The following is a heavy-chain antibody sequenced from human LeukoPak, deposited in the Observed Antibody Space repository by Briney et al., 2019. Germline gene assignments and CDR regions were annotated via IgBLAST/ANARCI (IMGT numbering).Heavy chain of an antibody. Sequence: PGGSLRLSCAASGYTFRKYCVNWVREAPGKGVEWVANIKPDGSEKRYVDSVKGRFTISRDNAKNSLYLQMNSLRAEDTAVYYCARVVGTDEGADYWGQGTLVTVSS. CDR3: ARVVGTDEGADY. D-gene: IGHD1-7*01. J-gene: IGHJ4*02. V-gene: IGHV3-7*04. CDR1: GYTFRKYC. CDR2: IKPDGSEK.